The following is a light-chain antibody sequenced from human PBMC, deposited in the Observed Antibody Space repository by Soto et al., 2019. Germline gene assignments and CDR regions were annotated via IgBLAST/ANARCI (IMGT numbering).Light chain of an antibody. CDR3: QQYNSWPLT. CDR2: GAS. V-gene: IGKV3-15*01. Sequence: LVMTQSPATLSVSPEDRVTLSCRASQSVRSNSAWYQQKPGQAPRLLFYGASTRATGIPARFSGSGYGSEFTLTISSLQSEDFAVYYCQQYNSWPLTFGGGTKVDIK. CDR1: QSVRSN. J-gene: IGKJ4*01.